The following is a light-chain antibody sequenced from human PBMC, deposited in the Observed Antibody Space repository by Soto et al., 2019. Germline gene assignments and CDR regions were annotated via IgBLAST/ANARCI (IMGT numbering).Light chain of an antibody. CDR2: EVT. CDR3: YSYTTTSTYV. Sequence: ALTQPASLSWSPGQSITLSCTGTTSDVGGYHFVSWYQQHPGKAPKLMIYEVTNRPSGVSDRFSGSKSGNKASLTISGLQAEDEADYYCYSYTTTSTYVFGSGTKVTVL. CDR1: TSDVGGYHF. V-gene: IGLV2-14*01. J-gene: IGLJ1*01.